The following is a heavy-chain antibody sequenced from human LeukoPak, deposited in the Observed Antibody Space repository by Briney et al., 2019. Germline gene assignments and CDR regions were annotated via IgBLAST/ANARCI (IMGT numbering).Heavy chain of an antibody. CDR1: GFIFSGSS. Sequence: PGGSLRLSCAASGFIFSGSSMHWVRQAPGKGLEWVSFIRFDAPNKYYADSVKGRFTISRDNSNNTLYLQLNNVRTEDTATYFCAKEQYPGYFDYWGQGTLVTVSS. CDR2: IRFDAPNK. D-gene: IGHD1-14*01. CDR3: AKEQYPGYFDY. J-gene: IGHJ4*02. V-gene: IGHV3-30*02.